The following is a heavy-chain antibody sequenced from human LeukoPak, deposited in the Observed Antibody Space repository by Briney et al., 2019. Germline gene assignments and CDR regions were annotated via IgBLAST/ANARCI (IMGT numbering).Heavy chain of an antibody. D-gene: IGHD2-8*01. CDR1: GYTFTSYG. J-gene: IGHJ5*02. CDR3: AREIEYCTNGVCFPWFDP. Sequence: ASVKVFCKASGYTFTSYGISWVRQAPGQGLEWMGWISAYNGNTNYAQKLQGRVTMTTDTSTSTAYMELRSLRSDDTAVYYCAREIEYCTNGVCFPWFDPWGQGTLVTVSS. V-gene: IGHV1-18*01. CDR2: ISAYNGNT.